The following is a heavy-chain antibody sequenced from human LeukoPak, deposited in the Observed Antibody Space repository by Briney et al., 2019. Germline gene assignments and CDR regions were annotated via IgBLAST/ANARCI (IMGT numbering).Heavy chain of an antibody. J-gene: IGHJ6*03. Sequence: PGGSLRLSCAVSGFTFSGYWMHWVRQAPGKGLVWVLRVNSDGSITIYADSVKGRFTISRDNAKNTLYLQMNSLRAEDTAVYYCARANYMDVWGKGTTVTISS. CDR1: GFTFSGYW. CDR2: VNSDGSIT. CDR3: ARANYMDV. V-gene: IGHV3-74*01.